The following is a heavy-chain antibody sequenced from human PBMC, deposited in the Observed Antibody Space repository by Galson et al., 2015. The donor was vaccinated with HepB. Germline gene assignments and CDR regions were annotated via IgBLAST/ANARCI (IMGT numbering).Heavy chain of an antibody. CDR3: ARSLGLVGPYFDY. J-gene: IGHJ4*02. Sequence: PALVKPTQTLTLTCTFSGFSLRVSGMGVGWIRQPPGKALEWLAFINWHDDKRYNPSLKNRLTIIKDTFKNQVVLRMTNMDPADTATYYCARSLGLVGPYFDYWGQGSPITVSS. CDR1: GFSLRVSGMG. CDR2: INWHDDK. V-gene: IGHV2-5*01. D-gene: IGHD3/OR15-3a*01.